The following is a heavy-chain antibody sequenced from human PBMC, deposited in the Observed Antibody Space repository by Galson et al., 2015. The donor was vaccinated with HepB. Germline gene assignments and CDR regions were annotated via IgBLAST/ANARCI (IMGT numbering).Heavy chain of an antibody. CDR3: AILQGMDV. CDR2: ITSGGST. V-gene: IGHV3-23*01. CDR1: GLTFSSYA. D-gene: IGHD4-11*01. J-gene: IGHJ6*02. Sequence: SLRLSCAASGLTFSSYAMSWVRQAPGKGLEWVSVITSGGSTYYADSVKGRFTISRDNSKNTLYLQMNSLRAEDTAVYYCAILQGMDVWGQGTTVTVSS.